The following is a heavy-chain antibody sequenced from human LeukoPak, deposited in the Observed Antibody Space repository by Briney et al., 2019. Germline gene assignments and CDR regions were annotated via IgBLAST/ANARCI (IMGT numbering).Heavy chain of an antibody. Sequence: ASVKVSCKASGYTFTSYDINWVRQATGQGLEWMGWMNPNSGNTGYAQKFQGRVTITRNTSISTAYMELSSLRPEDTAVYYCARGPIAAAGEVLYYFDYWGQGTLVTVSS. CDR3: ARGPIAAAGEVLYYFDY. CDR2: MNPNSGNT. CDR1: GYTFTSYD. D-gene: IGHD6-13*01. V-gene: IGHV1-8*03. J-gene: IGHJ4*02.